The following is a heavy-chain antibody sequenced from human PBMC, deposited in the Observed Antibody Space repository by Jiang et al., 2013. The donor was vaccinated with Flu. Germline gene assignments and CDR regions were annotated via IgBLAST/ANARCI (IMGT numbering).Heavy chain of an antibody. D-gene: IGHD5-18*01. Sequence: KPSETLSLTCSVSVTPSIITIGTGSGCPQGRAWSGLDMSTTVGAPIYNPSLKSRVTMSVDTSKTQFSLKLSSVTAAGTAVYYCARRRAMAVSDAFDIWGQGTMVTVSS. V-gene: IGHV4-59*08. CDR3: ARRRAMAVSDAFDI. CDR1: VTPSIIT. J-gene: IGHJ3*02. CDR2: STTVGAP.